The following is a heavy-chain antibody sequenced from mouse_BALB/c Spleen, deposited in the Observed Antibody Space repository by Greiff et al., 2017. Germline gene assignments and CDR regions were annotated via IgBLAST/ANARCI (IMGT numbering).Heavy chain of an antibody. J-gene: IGHJ2*01. Sequence: EVMLVESGGGLVQPGGSLKLSCAASGFTFSSYGMSWVRQTPDKRLELVATINSNGGSTYYPDSVKGRFTISRDNAKNTLYLQMSSLKSEDTAMYYCARRTHFDYWGQGTTLTVSS. CDR1: GFTFSSYG. V-gene: IGHV5-6-3*01. CDR2: INSNGGST. CDR3: ARRTHFDY.